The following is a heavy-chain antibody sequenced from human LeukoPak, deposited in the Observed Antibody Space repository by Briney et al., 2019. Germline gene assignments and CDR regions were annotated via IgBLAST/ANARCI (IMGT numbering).Heavy chain of an antibody. Sequence: GGSLRLSCAASGFTFSSYSMNWVRQAPGKGLEWVAYIKQDGSEESYVDSVKGRFTISRDNAKNSLYLQMNSLRAEDTAVYYCARSRREGVTNRFFDYWGQGALVTVSS. CDR3: ARSRREGVTNRFFDY. V-gene: IGHV3-7*01. CDR2: IKQDGSEE. D-gene: IGHD3-10*01. J-gene: IGHJ4*02. CDR1: GFTFSSYS.